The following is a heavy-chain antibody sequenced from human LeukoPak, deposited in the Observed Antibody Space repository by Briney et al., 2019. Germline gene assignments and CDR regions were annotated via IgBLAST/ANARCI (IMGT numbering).Heavy chain of an antibody. CDR2: IRYDGSNK. CDR3: ARDPTAAAGYDY. J-gene: IGHJ4*02. CDR1: GFTFSSYG. Sequence: PGGSLRLSCAASGFTFSSYGMHWVRQAPGKGLEWVAFIRYDGSNKYYADSVKGRFTISRDNSKNTLYLQMNSPRAEDTAVYYCARDPTAAAGYDYWGQGTLVTVSS. D-gene: IGHD6-13*01. V-gene: IGHV3-30*02.